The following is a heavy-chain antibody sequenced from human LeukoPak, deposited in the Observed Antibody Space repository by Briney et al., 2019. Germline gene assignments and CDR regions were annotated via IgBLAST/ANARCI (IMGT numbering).Heavy chain of an antibody. Sequence: RASVKVSCKASGYTFTSYGISWVRQAPGQGLEWMGWISAYNGNTNYAQKLQGRVTMTTDTSTSTAYMELRSLRSDDTAVYYCARVGEDIVVVPAAPDYYYYYMDVWGKGTTVTVSS. V-gene: IGHV1-18*01. CDR3: ARVGEDIVVVPAAPDYYYYYMDV. J-gene: IGHJ6*03. CDR2: ISAYNGNT. CDR1: GYTFTSYG. D-gene: IGHD2-2*01.